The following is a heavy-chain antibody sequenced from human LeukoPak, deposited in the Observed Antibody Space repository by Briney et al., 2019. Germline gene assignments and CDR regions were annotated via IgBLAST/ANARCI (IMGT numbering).Heavy chain of an antibody. D-gene: IGHD1-1*01. V-gene: IGHV1-69*06. CDR2: IIPIFGTA. J-gene: IGHJ4*02. CDR1: GGTFSSYA. Sequence: SVKVSCKASGGTFSSYAIGWVRQAPGQGLEWMGGIIPIFGTANYAQKFQGRVTITADKSTSTAYMELSSLRSEDTAVYYCVRGKNWNDLTFDYWGQGTLVTVSS. CDR3: VRGKNWNDLTFDY.